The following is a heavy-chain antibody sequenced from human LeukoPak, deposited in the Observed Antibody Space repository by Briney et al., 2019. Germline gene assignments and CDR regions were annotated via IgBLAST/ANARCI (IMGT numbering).Heavy chain of an antibody. Sequence: ASVKVSCKASGYTFTSYDINWVRQATGQGLEWMGWMNPNSGNTGYAQKFQGRVTMTRNTSISTAYMELSSLRSEDTAVYYCARGQGTLVGEWFDPWGQGTLVTVSS. CDR1: GYTFTSYD. D-gene: IGHD1-26*01. CDR3: ARGQGTLVGEWFDP. J-gene: IGHJ5*02. V-gene: IGHV1-8*01. CDR2: MNPNSGNT.